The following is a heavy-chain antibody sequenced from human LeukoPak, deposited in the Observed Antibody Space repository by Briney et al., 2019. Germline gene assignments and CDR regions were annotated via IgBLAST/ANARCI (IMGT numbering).Heavy chain of an antibody. V-gene: IGHV3-48*01. Sequence: GGSLRLSCAASGFTFSIYTMNWVRQAPGKGLEWISFILTSNSITHYTDSVKGRFTISRDNAKNSLYLQMNSLRAEDTAVYYCVRDSSWAFDIWGQGTMVTVSS. CDR2: ILTSNSIT. CDR1: GFTFSIYT. D-gene: IGHD2-15*01. J-gene: IGHJ3*02. CDR3: VRDSSWAFDI.